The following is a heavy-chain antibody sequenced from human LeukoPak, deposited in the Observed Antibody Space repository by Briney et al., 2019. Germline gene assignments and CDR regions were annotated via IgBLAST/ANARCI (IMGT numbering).Heavy chain of an antibody. D-gene: IGHD3-22*01. V-gene: IGHV3-48*03. CDR1: GFTFSSYE. CDR2: ISSSGSTI. CDR3: ARGHSSGYPVP. J-gene: IGHJ5*02. Sequence: GGSLRLYCAASGFTFSSYEMNWVRHAPGKGLEWVSYISSSGSTIYYADSVKGRFTISRDNAKNSLYLQMNSLRAEDTAVYYCARGHSSGYPVPWGQGTLVTVSS.